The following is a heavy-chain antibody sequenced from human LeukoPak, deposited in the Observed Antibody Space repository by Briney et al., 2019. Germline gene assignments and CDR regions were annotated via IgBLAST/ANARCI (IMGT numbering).Heavy chain of an antibody. J-gene: IGHJ4*02. D-gene: IGHD2-2*01. Sequence: GGSLRLSCAASGFTVSRNYMTWVRQAPGKGLEWVSVIYSDGDTYYVDSVKGRFTISRDNSKNTLYLQMNSLRAEDTAVYYCARVRGVVPAPFDYWGQGTLVTVSS. CDR2: IYSDGDT. CDR1: GFTVSRNY. CDR3: ARVRGVVPAPFDY. V-gene: IGHV3-66*01.